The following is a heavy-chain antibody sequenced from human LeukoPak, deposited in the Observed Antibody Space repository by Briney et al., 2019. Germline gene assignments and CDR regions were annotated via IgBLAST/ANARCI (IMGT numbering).Heavy chain of an antibody. CDR2: IYRGGTT. V-gene: IGHV3-66*01. CDR3: TKEPNFGSGVDH. CDR1: GFTFSSND. Sequence: GGSLRLSCAASGFTFSSNDMSWVRQAPGKGLEWVSVIYRGGTTYYSDSVKERGTISRDMSKNTPFLQMNSLRAEDTAVYYCTKEPNFGSGVDHWGQGTLVTVSS. J-gene: IGHJ4*02. D-gene: IGHD3-10*01.